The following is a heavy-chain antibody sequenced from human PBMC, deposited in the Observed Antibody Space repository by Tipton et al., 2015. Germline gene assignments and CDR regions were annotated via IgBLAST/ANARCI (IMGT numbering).Heavy chain of an antibody. CDR1: GGSVTSGSYY. Sequence: GLVKPSENLSLTCTVSGGSVTSGSYYWSWIRQPPGKGLEWIGYISYTDGAHYNPALESRVTISVDTSKNQFSLTLNSVAAADTAVYYCARSRYTVTPDSWGQGTLVTVSS. V-gene: IGHV4-61*01. CDR3: ARSRYTVTPDS. J-gene: IGHJ4*02. CDR2: ISYTDGA. D-gene: IGHD4-17*01.